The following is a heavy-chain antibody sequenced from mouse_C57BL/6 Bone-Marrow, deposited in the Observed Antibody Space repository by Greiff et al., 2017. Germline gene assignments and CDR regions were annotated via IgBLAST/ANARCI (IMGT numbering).Heavy chain of an antibody. CDR3: ARGGWVPDY. V-gene: IGHV1-54*01. CDR2: INPGSGGT. Sequence: VQRVESGAELVRPGTSVKVSCKASGYAFTNYLIEWVKQRPGQGLEWIGVINPGSGGTNYNEKFKGKATLTADKSSSTAYMQLSSLTSEDSAVYFCARGGWVPDYGGQGTTLTVSS. CDR1: GYAFTNYL. J-gene: IGHJ2*01. D-gene: IGHD2-3*01.